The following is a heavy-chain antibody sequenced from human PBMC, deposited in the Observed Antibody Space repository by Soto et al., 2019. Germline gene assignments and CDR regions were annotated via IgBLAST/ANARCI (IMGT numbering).Heavy chain of an antibody. D-gene: IGHD2-2*01. Sequence: SETLSLTCTVSGGSISSYYWSWIRQPLGKGLEWIGYIYFRGSTHYNPSLKSRVSFSIDTSKNQFSLNLRSVTAADTAVYYCSMFYCMSTSCYLWWFDHWGQGTLVTVSS. V-gene: IGHV4-59*08. CDR1: GGSISSYY. CDR3: SMFYCMSTSCYLWWFDH. CDR2: IYFRGST. J-gene: IGHJ5*02.